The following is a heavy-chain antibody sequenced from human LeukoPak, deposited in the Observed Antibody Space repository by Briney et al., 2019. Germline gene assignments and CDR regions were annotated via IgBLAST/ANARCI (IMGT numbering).Heavy chain of an antibody. Sequence: PSETLSLTCSVSGVSISSYYWSWVRQPPGKGLEWIGYIYSSGSTNYNPSLKSRVTISVDSSKNQFSLKLRSVTAADTAVYYCAREVEWLRYIDYWGQGTLVTVSS. CDR3: AREVEWLRYIDY. CDR1: GVSISSYY. J-gene: IGHJ4*02. D-gene: IGHD5-12*01. CDR2: IYSSGST. V-gene: IGHV4-59*12.